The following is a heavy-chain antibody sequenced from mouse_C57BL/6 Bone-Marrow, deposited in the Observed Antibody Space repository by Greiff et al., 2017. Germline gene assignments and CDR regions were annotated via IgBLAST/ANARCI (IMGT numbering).Heavy chain of an antibody. CDR2: IYPGNSDT. CDR3: TRSDGYYVPFFDY. D-gene: IGHD2-3*01. J-gene: IGHJ2*01. Sequence: VQLKQSGTVLARPGASVKMSCKTSGYTFTSYWMHWVKQRPGQGLEWIGAIYPGNSDTSYNQKFKGKAKLTAVTSASTAYMELSSLTNEDSAVYYWTRSDGYYVPFFDYWGQGTTLTVSS. V-gene: IGHV1-5*01. CDR1: GYTFTSYW.